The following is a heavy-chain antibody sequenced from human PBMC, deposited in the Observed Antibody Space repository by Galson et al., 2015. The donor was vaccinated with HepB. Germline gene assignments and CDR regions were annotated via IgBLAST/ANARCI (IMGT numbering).Heavy chain of an antibody. CDR2: ISGRAATT. J-gene: IGHJ6*02. CDR1: GFTFSSYA. V-gene: IGHV3-23*01. Sequence: SLRLSCAASGFTFSSYAMSWVRQAPGKGLECVSSISGRAATTYYVDSVKGRFTISRDNSKKMLYLQMNSLRAEDTAVYYCAKFQGNRSPYDMDVWGQGTTVTVSS. D-gene: IGHD3-10*01. CDR3: AKFQGNRSPYDMDV.